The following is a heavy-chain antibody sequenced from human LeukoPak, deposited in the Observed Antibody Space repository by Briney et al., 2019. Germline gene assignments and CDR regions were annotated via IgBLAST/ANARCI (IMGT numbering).Heavy chain of an antibody. J-gene: IGHJ4*02. D-gene: IGHD3-16*02. CDR2: ISSSGSTI. CDR3: ARDFVLYDYVWGSYRSSQTPDY. V-gene: IGHV3-48*03. Sequence: PGGSLRLSCAASGFTFSSYEMNWVRQAPGKGLEWVSYISSSGSTIYYADSVKGRFTISRDNAKNSLYLQMNSLRAEDTAVYYCARDFVLYDYVWGSYRSSQTPDYWGQGTLVTVSS. CDR1: GFTFSSYE.